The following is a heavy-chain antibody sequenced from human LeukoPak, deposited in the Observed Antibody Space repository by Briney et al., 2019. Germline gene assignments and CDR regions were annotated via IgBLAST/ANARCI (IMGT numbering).Heavy chain of an antibody. D-gene: IGHD2-21*01. Sequence: GGSLRLSCAASGFSFRTYSMNWVRQAPGKGLEWVSSISDSGTYIYYADSVKGRFTISRDNAKNSLYLQMNSLRAEDTAVYYCARGAYCGGDCYSGAFDIWGQGTMVTVSS. J-gene: IGHJ3*02. CDR2: ISDSGTYI. CDR1: GFSFRTYS. CDR3: ARGAYCGGDCYSGAFDI. V-gene: IGHV3-21*01.